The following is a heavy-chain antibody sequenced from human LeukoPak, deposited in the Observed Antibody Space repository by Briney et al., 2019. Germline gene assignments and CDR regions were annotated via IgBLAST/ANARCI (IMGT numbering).Heavy chain of an antibody. CDR2: INHSGST. V-gene: IGHV4-34*01. CDR1: GGSFSGYY. J-gene: IGHJ4*02. CDR3: ARDRAGTISYFDY. D-gene: IGHD1-7*01. Sequence: SETLSLTCAVYGGSFSGYYWSWIRQPPGKGLEWTGEINHSGSTNYNPSLKSRVTISVDTSKNQFSLKLSSVTAADTAVYYCARDRAGTISYFDYWGQGTLVTVSS.